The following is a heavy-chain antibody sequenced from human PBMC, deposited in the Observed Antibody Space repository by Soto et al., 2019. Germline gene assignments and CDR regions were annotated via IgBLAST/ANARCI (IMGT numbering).Heavy chain of an antibody. CDR2: ISYDGSNK. J-gene: IGHJ3*02. CDR3: AKDARLVGYSGYEAHGAFDI. V-gene: IGHV3-30*18. D-gene: IGHD5-12*01. Sequence: QVQLVESGGGVVQPGRSLRLSCAASGFTFSSYGMHWVRQAPGKGLEWVAVISYDGSNKYYADSVKGRFTISRDNSKNTLYLQMNNLRAEDTAVYYCAKDARLVGYSGYEAHGAFDIWGQGTMVTVAS. CDR1: GFTFSSYG.